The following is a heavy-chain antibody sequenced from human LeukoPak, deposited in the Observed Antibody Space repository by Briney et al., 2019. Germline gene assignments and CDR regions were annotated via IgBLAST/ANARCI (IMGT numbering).Heavy chain of an antibody. D-gene: IGHD5-18*01. CDR1: GFTFSSYA. CDR2: IRYDGSNK. CDR3: ANGVTAFLDY. V-gene: IGHV3-30*02. J-gene: IGHJ4*02. Sequence: GGSLRLSCAASGFTFSSYAMHWVRQAPGKGLEWVAFIRYDGSNKYYADSVKGRFTISRDNSKNTLYLQMNSLRAEDTAVYYCANGVTAFLDYWGQGTLVTVSS.